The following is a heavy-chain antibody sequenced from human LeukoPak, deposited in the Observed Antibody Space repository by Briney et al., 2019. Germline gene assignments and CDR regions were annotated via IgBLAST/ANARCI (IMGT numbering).Heavy chain of an antibody. Sequence: GGSLRLSCAASGFTFSSYSMNWVRQAPGKGLEWVSSISSSSSYIYYADSVKGRFTISRDNAKNSLYLQMNSLRAEDTAVYYCARAPVVEMATTISVRYYFDYWGQGTLVTASS. D-gene: IGHD5-24*01. CDR2: ISSSSSYI. CDR1: GFTFSSYS. V-gene: IGHV3-21*01. CDR3: ARAPVVEMATTISVRYYFDY. J-gene: IGHJ4*02.